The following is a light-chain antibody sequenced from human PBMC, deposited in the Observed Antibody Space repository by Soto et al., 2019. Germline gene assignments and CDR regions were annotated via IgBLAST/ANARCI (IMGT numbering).Light chain of an antibody. CDR2: KAS. CDR3: HPYHPFLT. J-gene: IGKJ1*01. V-gene: IGKV1-5*03. Sequence: RQMAQAASRRIAYDGERVAMGCRASQSISSWLAWYQQKPGKAPNLLIYKASSLKNGVPSTSSGSGPGTQHSCSTTSPHCRDLARSMRHPYHPFLTFAQGTKVDIK. CDR1: QSISSW.